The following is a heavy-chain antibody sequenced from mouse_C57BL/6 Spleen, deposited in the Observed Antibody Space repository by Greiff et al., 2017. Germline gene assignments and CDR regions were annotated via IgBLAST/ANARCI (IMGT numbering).Heavy chain of an antibody. V-gene: IGHV1-55*01. Sequence: QVQLQQSGAELVKPGASVKMSCKASGYTFTSYWITWVKQRPGQGPEWIGDIYPGSGSTNYNEKFKSKATLTVDTSSSTAYMQLSSLTSEDSAVYYCARGGYYYGSSAWFAYWGQGTLVTVSA. J-gene: IGHJ3*01. CDR2: IYPGSGST. D-gene: IGHD1-1*01. CDR3: ARGGYYYGSSAWFAY. CDR1: GYTFTSYW.